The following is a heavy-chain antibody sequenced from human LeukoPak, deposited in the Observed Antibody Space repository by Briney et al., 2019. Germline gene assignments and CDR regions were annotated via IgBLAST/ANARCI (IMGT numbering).Heavy chain of an antibody. J-gene: IGHJ4*02. D-gene: IGHD3-10*01. Sequence: SETLSLTCAVSGGSISSNSYYWGWIRQPPGKGLEWIGSIYYSGSTYYNPSLKSRITISVDTAKNQFSLKLSSVTAADTAVYYCARTRYYYNSRSYGAPYYFDYWGQGTLVTVSS. V-gene: IGHV4-39*01. CDR1: GGSISSNSYY. CDR3: ARTRYYYNSRSYGAPYYFDY. CDR2: IYYSGST.